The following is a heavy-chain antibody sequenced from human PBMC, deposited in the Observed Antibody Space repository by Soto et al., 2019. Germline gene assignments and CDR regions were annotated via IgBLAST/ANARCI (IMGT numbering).Heavy chain of an antibody. J-gene: IGHJ3*02. CDR1: GGSVSSGGYS. Sequence: PSETLSLTCAVAGGSVSSGGYSWSWIRQPPGKGLEWIGYMYHSGSTYYNPALKSRVTISIDRAKNQFSLKLSSVTAADTAVYYCARRLDDTSNGDYGWNDAFDIWGQGTMVTVSS. CDR2: MYHSGST. D-gene: IGHD4-17*01. V-gene: IGHV4-30-2*01. CDR3: ARRLDDTSNGDYGWNDAFDI.